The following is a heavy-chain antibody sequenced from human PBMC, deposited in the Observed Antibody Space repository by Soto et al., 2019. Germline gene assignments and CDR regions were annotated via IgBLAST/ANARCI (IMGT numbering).Heavy chain of an antibody. J-gene: IGHJ4*02. CDR2: ISAYNRNT. CDR3: ARDLGELLRPGKFDY. CDR1: GYTFTSYG. Sequence: GASVKVSCEASGYTFTSYGISWVRQAPGQGLEWMGWISAYNRNTNYAQKLQGRVTMTTDTSTSTAYMELRSLRSDDTAVYYCARDLGELLRPGKFDYWGQGTLVTVSS. D-gene: IGHD1-26*01. V-gene: IGHV1-18*01.